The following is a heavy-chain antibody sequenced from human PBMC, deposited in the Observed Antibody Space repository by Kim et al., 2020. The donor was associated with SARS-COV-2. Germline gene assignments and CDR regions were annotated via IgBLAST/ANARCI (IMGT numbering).Heavy chain of an antibody. V-gene: IGHV4-61*06. J-gene: IGHJ6*03. Sequence: NPSLQSRVTISVHTTKNQCSLKLSSVTAADTAVYYCAGAIFGVAYYYMDVWGKGTTVTVSS. CDR3: AGAIFGVAYYYMDV. D-gene: IGHD3-3*01.